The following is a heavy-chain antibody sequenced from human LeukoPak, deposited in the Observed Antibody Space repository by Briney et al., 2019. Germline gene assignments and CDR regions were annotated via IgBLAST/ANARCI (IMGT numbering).Heavy chain of an antibody. Sequence: SETLSLTCTVSGGSISSYYWSWIRQPPGKGLEWIGYIYYSGSTNYNPSLKSRVTISVDTSKNQFSLKLSSVTAADTAVYYCARELAVGGHFDYWCQGTLVTVSS. J-gene: IGHJ4*02. V-gene: IGHV4-59*01. CDR1: GGSISSYY. CDR3: ARELAVGGHFDY. D-gene: IGHD6-19*01. CDR2: IYYSGST.